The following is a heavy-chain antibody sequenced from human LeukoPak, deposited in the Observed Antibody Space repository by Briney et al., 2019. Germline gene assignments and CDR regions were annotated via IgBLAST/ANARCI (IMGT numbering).Heavy chain of an antibody. CDR3: ARQTRYYDTSGTFGAFDI. D-gene: IGHD3-22*01. CDR1: GGSISSSNYY. V-gene: IGHV4-39*01. J-gene: IGHJ3*02. Sequence: SETLSLTCTVSGGSISSSNYYWGWIRQPPGKGLEWIGTIYYTGSMFYSPSLKSRVTVSVDTSKNQFSLKLSSVTAADTALYYCARQTRYYDTSGTFGAFDIWGQGTLVTVSS. CDR2: IYYTGSM.